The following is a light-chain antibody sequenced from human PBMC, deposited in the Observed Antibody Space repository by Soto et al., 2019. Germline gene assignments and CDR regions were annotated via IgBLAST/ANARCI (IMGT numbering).Light chain of an antibody. CDR3: QQYVSSVT. CDR2: GAS. Sequence: EIVLTQSPGSLSLSPGERATLSCRASQSVDSSFFAWYQQKPGQAPRLHIYGASNRATGIPDSFSGSGSGTDFTPTITVLDPEDFAVYYCQQYVSSVTFGQGTKVEIK. J-gene: IGKJ1*01. CDR1: QSVDSSF. V-gene: IGKV3-20*01.